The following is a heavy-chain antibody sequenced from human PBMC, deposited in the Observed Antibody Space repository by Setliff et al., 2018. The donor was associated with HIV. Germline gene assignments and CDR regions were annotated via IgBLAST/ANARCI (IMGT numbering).Heavy chain of an antibody. V-gene: IGHV4-59*01. CDR2: IYIYNSGST. CDR3: ARGVNFDY. Sequence: KPSETLSLTCSVSGGSFSGYYWSWIRQPPGKGLEWIGYIYIYNSGSTNYNPSLTSRVTVSVDTSRNLFSLKLTSVTAADTAIYYCARGVNFDYWGQGTQVTVSS. J-gene: IGHJ4*02. CDR1: GGSFSGYY. D-gene: IGHD3-3*01.